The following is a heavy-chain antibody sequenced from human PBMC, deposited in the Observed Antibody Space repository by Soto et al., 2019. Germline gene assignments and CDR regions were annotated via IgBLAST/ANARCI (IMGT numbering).Heavy chain of an antibody. D-gene: IGHD3-10*01. CDR3: AKDYYGSGSYGPYGENYYFMDV. V-gene: IGHV1-46*03. Sequence: GASVKVSCKASGYTFTSYYMHWVRQAPGQGLEWMGIINPSGGSTSYAQKFQGRVTMTRDTSTSTVYMELSSLRSEDTAVYYCAKDYYGSGSYGPYGENYYFMDVWGKGTTVTVAS. J-gene: IGHJ6*03. CDR2: INPSGGST. CDR1: GYTFTSYY.